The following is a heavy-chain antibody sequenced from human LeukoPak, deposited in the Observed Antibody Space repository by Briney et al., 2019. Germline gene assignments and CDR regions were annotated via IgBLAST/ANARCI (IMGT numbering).Heavy chain of an antibody. V-gene: IGHV3-48*03. D-gene: IGHD3-10*01. J-gene: IGHJ4*02. CDR3: ARGGVDYYGSGTYYLMYYFDY. CDR2: ISSSGSTI. CDR1: GFTFSSYE. Sequence: GGSLRLSCAASGFTFSSYEMNWVRQAPGKGLEWVSYISSSGSTIYYADSVEGRFTISRDDPHNTLYLQMNSLRAEDTAVYFCARGGVDYYGSGTYYLMYYFDYWGQGALVTVSS.